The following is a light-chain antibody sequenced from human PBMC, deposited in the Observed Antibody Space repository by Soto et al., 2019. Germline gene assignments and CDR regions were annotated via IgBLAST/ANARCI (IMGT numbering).Light chain of an antibody. Sequence: DIRMTQSPSTLSAVVGDRVTITCRASESVSSSVAWYQQKPGKAPKLLIYDASTLESGVPSRFSGSGFGTEFTLTINRLQPDDFGTYYCQQYDNLPLAFGQGTKL. J-gene: IGKJ2*01. CDR2: DAS. CDR3: QQYDNLPLA. V-gene: IGKV1-5*01. CDR1: ESVSSS.